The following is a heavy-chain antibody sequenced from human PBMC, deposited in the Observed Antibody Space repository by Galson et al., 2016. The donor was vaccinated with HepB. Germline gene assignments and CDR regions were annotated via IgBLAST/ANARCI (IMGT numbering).Heavy chain of an antibody. CDR3: ARAGVGPIGV. V-gene: IGHV3-48*02. Sequence: SLRLSCAASGFTFSPYSMNWVRQAPGKGLEWVSYISSGSATTYYADSVKGRFTISRDNAKNSLYLQMNSLRDEDTAVYYCARAGVGPIGVWGQGTLVTVSS. J-gene: IGHJ4*02. CDR1: GFTFSPYS. D-gene: IGHD3-3*01. CDR2: ISSGSATT.